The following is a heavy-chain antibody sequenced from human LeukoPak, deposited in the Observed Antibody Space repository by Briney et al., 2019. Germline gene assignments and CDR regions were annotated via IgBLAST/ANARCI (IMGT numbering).Heavy chain of an antibody. Sequence: GSLRLSCATSGFTFSNYYMSWIRQSPGKGPEWVSYISPSGSAKDYADSVKGRFTISRDNAKNSMYLQMSSLRVDDTAVYFCARGHWGLDCWGQGTLVTVSS. J-gene: IGHJ4*02. CDR3: ARGHWGLDC. CDR2: ISPSGSAK. CDR1: GFTFSNYY. D-gene: IGHD7-27*01. V-gene: IGHV3-11*01.